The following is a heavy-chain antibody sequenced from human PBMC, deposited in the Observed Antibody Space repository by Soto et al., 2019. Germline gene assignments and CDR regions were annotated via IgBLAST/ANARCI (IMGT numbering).Heavy chain of an antibody. CDR2: TRSKAYGGTT. J-gene: IGHJ6*02. CDR3: TTRRGSVSYFSYGLDV. CDR1: GFTFSSYG. V-gene: IGHV3-49*03. Sequence: GGSLRLSCAASGFTFSSYGMHWFRQAPGKGLEWVGFTRSKAYGGTTEYAASVKGRFTISRDDSKSIAYLQMNSLKTEDTAVYYCTTRRGSVSYFSYGLDVWGQGTTVTVSS. D-gene: IGHD3-10*01.